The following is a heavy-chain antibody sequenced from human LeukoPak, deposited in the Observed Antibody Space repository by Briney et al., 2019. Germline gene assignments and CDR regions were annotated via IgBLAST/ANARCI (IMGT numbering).Heavy chain of an antibody. V-gene: IGHV3-23*01. Sequence: GGSLGLSCVASGFTFSDYAMTWVRHTPAKGLEWVSAISGSGGSTNYADSVKGRFVISRDNSKNTLFLQMNSLRAEDTAVYSCAKGYSTTHYYFDSWGQGTLVTVSS. D-gene: IGHD6-13*01. CDR1: GFTFSDYA. CDR2: ISGSGGST. CDR3: AKGYSTTHYYFDS. J-gene: IGHJ4*02.